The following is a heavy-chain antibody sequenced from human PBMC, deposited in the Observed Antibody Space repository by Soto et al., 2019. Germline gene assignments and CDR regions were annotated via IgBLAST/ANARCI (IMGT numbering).Heavy chain of an antibody. Sequence: EVQLLESGGDLAQPGGTLTLSCAASGFTFSSYPMTWVRQPPGKGLEWVSSITDTGIYTYYAESVKGRFTVSRDNSKSTLYLHMTSLRAEDTALYYCAKLSPTEGSVSWGQGTLVTVSS. CDR3: AKLSPTEGSVS. J-gene: IGHJ5*02. CDR1: GFTFSSYP. V-gene: IGHV3-23*01. CDR2: ITDTGIYT. D-gene: IGHD3-10*01.